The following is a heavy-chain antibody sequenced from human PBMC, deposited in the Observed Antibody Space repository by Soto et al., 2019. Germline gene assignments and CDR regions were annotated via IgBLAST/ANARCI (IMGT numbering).Heavy chain of an antibody. CDR3: ASIAVAEGFDP. D-gene: IGHD6-19*01. CDR2: INADGSS. Sequence: EVQLVETGGDLIQPGGSLRLSCAASGFSVSINYMSWVRQAPGKGLEWVSIINADGSSYYADSVKGRFTISRDNSKNTVDLQINSLPADDTAVYYCASIAVAEGFDPWGQGTLVPVSS. CDR1: GFSVSINY. V-gene: IGHV3-53*02. J-gene: IGHJ5*02.